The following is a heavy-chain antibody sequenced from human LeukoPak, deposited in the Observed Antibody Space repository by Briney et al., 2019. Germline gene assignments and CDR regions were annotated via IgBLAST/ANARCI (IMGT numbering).Heavy chain of an antibody. CDR2: IKEDGSEK. D-gene: IGHD1/OR15-1a*01. Sequence: GGSLRLSCTTSGFTFSSYWMSWVRQAPGKGLEWLGNIKEDGSEKYDVDSVKGQFTISRDNAKNSLYLQMNSLRVEDTAIYYCARGTRVGTPYNWFDPWGQGTLVTVSS. J-gene: IGHJ5*02. CDR3: ARGTRVGTPYNWFDP. V-gene: IGHV3-7*01. CDR1: GFTFSSYW.